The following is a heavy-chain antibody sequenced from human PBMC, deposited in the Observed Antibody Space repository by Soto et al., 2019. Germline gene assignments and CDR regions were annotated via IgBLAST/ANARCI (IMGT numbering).Heavy chain of an antibody. J-gene: IGHJ4*02. V-gene: IGHV1-69*06. CDR3: ARGGPGMATTTAYFDY. Sequence: QVQLVQSGAEVKKPGSSVKISCKASGGTFSMFIMSWVRQAPGQGLEWMGGIIPMFETPNYAKKFQGRVTIKADKSTGTVFMELTNLRSEDTAVYFCARGGPGMATTTAYFDYWGQGTLVTVSS. D-gene: IGHD3-10*01. CDR2: IIPMFETP. CDR1: GGTFSMFI.